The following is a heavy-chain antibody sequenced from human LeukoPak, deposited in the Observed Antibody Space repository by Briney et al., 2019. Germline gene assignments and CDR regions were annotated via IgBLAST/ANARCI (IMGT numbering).Heavy chain of an antibody. V-gene: IGHV1-8*01. D-gene: IGHD3-10*01. CDR1: GYTFTSYD. CDR2: MNPNSGNT. Sequence: ASVKVSCKASGYTFTSYDINWVRQATGQGLEWMGWMNPNSGNTGYAQKFQGRVTMTRNTSISTAYMELSSLRSEDTAVYYCARGRKGKTYYYGSGSYNWFDPWGQGTLVTVSS. J-gene: IGHJ5*02. CDR3: ARGRKGKTYYYGSGSYNWFDP.